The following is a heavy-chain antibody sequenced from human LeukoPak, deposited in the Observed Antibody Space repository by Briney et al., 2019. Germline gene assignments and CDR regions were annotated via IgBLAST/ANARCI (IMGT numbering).Heavy chain of an antibody. Sequence: SVKVSCKASGGSFSDYSISWVRQAPGQGLEWMGRIIAILDTAHYAQKFQGRFTITADKSTTTVYMELSSLRSDDTAVYYCVRSGYDYDWFVPWGQGTLVTVSS. J-gene: IGHJ5*02. D-gene: IGHD5-12*01. CDR1: GGSFSDYS. CDR2: IIAILDTA. V-gene: IGHV1-69*08. CDR3: VRSGYDYDWFVP.